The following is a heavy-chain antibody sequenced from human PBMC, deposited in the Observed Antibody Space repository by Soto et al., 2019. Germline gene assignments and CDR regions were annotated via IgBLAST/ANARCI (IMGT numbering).Heavy chain of an antibody. CDR2: MYSRGNT. D-gene: IGHD3-22*01. Sequence: QLRLQESGPGLVKPSETLSLTCTVSGGSISSANYYWGWIRQPPGKGLEWIGSMYSRGNTYYNPSLKSRVTVSLDTSKNHFALKLSSLTAADTAVYYCARPPYDSRGYYYGTWGQGALVTVSS. CDR3: ARPPYDSRGYYYGT. V-gene: IGHV4-39*02. J-gene: IGHJ5*02. CDR1: GGSISSANYY.